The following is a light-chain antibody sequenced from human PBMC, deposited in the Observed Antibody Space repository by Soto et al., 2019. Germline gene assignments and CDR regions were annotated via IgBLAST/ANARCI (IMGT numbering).Light chain of an antibody. J-gene: IGKJ4*01. CDR3: QQYNIYPVV. V-gene: IGKV1-5*01. CDR2: DAS. Sequence: DIQMTQSPSTLSASVGDRVTITCRASQSISSWLAWYQQKPGKAPKLLIYDASSLESGVPSRFSGSGSGTEFTLTISSLQPDDFATYYCQQYNIYPVVFGGGTKV. CDR1: QSISSW.